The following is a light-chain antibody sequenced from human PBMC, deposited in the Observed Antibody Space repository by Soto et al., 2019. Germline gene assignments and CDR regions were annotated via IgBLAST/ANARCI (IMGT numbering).Light chain of an antibody. Sequence: AIAMTQSPSSLSASTGDRVTITCSASQGISSYLAWYQQKPGKAPKLLIYAASTLQSGIPSRFSGSGSGTDFTLTISSLQPDDFATYYCQHYNSYSEAFGQGTKV. CDR3: QHYNSYSEA. CDR2: AAS. J-gene: IGKJ1*01. V-gene: IGKV1-8*01. CDR1: QGISSY.